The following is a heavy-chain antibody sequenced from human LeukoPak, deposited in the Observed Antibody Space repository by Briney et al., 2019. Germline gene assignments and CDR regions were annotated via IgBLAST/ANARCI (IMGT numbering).Heavy chain of an antibody. V-gene: IGHV3-23*01. CDR2: VSGSGRYT. D-gene: IGHD3-10*01. J-gene: IGHJ4*02. Sequence: PGGSLRLSCAASGFTYTTYAMSWVRQAPGKGLEWVSTVSGSGRYTYYADSVKGRFTISRDNYQNTAALQMHRLRGADTAVEYRAKSTVSHMVRGDIFDFDFWGQGALVTLS. CDR3: AKSTVSHMVRGDIFDFDF. CDR1: GFTYTTYA.